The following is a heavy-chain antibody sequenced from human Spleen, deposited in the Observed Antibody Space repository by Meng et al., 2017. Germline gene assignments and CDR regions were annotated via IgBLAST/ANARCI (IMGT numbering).Heavy chain of an antibody. Sequence: VLLVQSGPGLKKSGAPFKAPCKASGYRFTGYGITWGREAPGQGLEWMGWISAYDGNTKYAQKFQDRVILTTDTSTSTAYMELWSLRSDDTAVYFCARESFQFGDYWGQGTLVTVSS. CDR3: ARESFQFGDY. V-gene: IGHV1-18*01. CDR2: ISAYDGNT. J-gene: IGHJ4*02. CDR1: GYRFTGYG. D-gene: IGHD3-10*01.